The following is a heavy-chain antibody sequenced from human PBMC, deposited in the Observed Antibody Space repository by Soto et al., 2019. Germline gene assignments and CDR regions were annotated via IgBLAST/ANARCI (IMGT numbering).Heavy chain of an antibody. Sequence: GGSLRLSCAASGFTFSSYAMSWVRQAPGKGLEWVSAISGSGGSTYYADSVKGRFTISRDNSKNTLYLQMNSLRAEDTAVYYCATDCSSTSCYRGGYYDSSGYSDFDYWGQGTLVTVSS. V-gene: IGHV3-23*01. CDR1: GFTFSSYA. CDR3: ATDCSSTSCYRGGYYDSSGYSDFDY. J-gene: IGHJ4*02. D-gene: IGHD2-2*02. CDR2: ISGSGGST.